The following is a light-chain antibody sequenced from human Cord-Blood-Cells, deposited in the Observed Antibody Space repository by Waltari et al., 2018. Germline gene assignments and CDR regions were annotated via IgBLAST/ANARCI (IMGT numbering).Light chain of an antibody. CDR2: GAS. CDR1: QSVSSSY. Sequence: EIVLTPYPGTLSLSPGERATLSCRASQSVSSSYVAWYQRKPGQAPTLLIYGASSRATGIPDRFSGSGSGTDFTLTISRLEPEDFAVYYCQQYGSSPYTFGQGTKLEIK. V-gene: IGKV3-20*01. J-gene: IGKJ2*01. CDR3: QQYGSSPYT.